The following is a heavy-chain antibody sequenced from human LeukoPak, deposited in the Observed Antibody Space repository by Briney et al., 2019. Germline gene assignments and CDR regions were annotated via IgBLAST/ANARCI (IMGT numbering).Heavy chain of an antibody. D-gene: IGHD2-15*01. Sequence: PGGSLRLSCAASGFTFSSYGMHWVRQAPGKGLEWVAVISYDGSNKYYADSVKGRFTISRDNSKNTLYLQMNSLRAEDTAVYYCAGEVVAATSRGFDPWGQGTLVTVSS. CDR2: ISYDGSNK. CDR3: AGEVVAATSRGFDP. V-gene: IGHV3-30*03. CDR1: GFTFSSYG. J-gene: IGHJ5*02.